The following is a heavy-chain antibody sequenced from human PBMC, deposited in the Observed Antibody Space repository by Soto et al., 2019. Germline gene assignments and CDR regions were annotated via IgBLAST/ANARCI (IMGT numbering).Heavy chain of an antibody. D-gene: IGHD3-10*01. CDR2: IYSSGST. CDR1: GGSISLYY. Sequence: SETLSLTCTVSGGSISLYYWSWVRQFPGKGLEWIGRIYSSGSTTYNPSFKSRVTMSVDTSKNQFSLRLGSVTAADTAIYYCARYVLRGLIGAFDFWGQGTLVTSPQ. V-gene: IGHV4-59*01. CDR3: ARYVLRGLIGAFDF. J-gene: IGHJ4*02.